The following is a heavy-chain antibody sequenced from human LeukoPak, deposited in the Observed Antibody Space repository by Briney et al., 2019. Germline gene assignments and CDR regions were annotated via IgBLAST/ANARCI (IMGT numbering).Heavy chain of an antibody. J-gene: IGHJ3*01. Sequence: TGRSLRLSCAASGFIFSSYSMKWVRQAPGKGLEWVACITDDGRKTYHADSVKGRFTISRDDSKNTIYLQMSSLTPEDTAVYYCARNEAAWGQGTMVTVSS. V-gene: IGHV3-30*04. CDR3: ARNEAA. CDR1: GFIFSSYS. CDR2: ITDDGRKT. D-gene: IGHD6-25*01.